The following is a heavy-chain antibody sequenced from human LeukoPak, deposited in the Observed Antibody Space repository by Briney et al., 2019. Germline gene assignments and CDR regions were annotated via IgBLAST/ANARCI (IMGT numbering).Heavy chain of an antibody. Sequence: PRGSLRLSRAASGFTFSSYGMSWVRQAPGKGLDWVSTIRGNGGRTYYADSAKGRFAISRDNSKNTLYLQMNSLRAEDTAVYYCASQGDYEILTGYYQTSDRPPYFDYWGQGTLVTVSS. CDR2: IRGNGGRT. D-gene: IGHD3-9*01. V-gene: IGHV3-23*01. CDR3: ASQGDYEILTGYYQTSDRPPYFDY. J-gene: IGHJ4*02. CDR1: GFTFSSYG.